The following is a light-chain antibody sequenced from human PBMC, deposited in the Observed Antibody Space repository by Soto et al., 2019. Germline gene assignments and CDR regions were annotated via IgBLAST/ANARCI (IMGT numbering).Light chain of an antibody. V-gene: IGKV1-39*01. CDR3: QQSYSTPYT. J-gene: IGKJ2*01. CDR1: QSITNY. CDR2: AIS. Sequence: DIQRTQSPSSLSASVVDRVTITCRASQSITNYLNWYQQKPGKAPKLLMYAISTLQSGVPSRFGGSGSGTEFTLTISSLQPDDFATYYCQQSYSTPYTFGQGTKV.